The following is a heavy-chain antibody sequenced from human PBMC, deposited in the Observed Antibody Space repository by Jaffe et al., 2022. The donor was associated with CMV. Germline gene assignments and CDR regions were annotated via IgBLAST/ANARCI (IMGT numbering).Heavy chain of an antibody. D-gene: IGHD3-10*01. V-gene: IGHV1-8*01. CDR3: ARWEEGEVRGVTSYYYYGMDV. CDR1: GYTFTSYD. CDR2: MNPNSGNT. Sequence: QVQLVQSGAEVKKPGASVKVSCKASGYTFTSYDINWVRQATGQGLEWMGWMNPNSGNTGYAQKFQGRVTMTRNTSISTAYMELSSLRSEDTAVYYCARWEEGEVRGVTSYYYYGMDVWGQGTTVTVSS. J-gene: IGHJ6*02.